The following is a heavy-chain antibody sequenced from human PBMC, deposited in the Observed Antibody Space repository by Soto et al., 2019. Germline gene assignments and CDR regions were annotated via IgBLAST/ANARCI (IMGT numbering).Heavy chain of an antibody. Sequence: QVQLVQSGAEVKKPGASVKVSCKASGYTFTSYDITWVRQATGQGLEWMGWMNPNSGNTGYAQKFQGRVTMTRDTSRSTAHMELRSMRSEDTDVYYCARVIGDYDFWSGYYGWGQGTLVTVSS. D-gene: IGHD3-3*01. V-gene: IGHV1-8*01. J-gene: IGHJ4*02. CDR1: GYTFTSYD. CDR2: MNPNSGNT. CDR3: ARVIGDYDFWSGYYG.